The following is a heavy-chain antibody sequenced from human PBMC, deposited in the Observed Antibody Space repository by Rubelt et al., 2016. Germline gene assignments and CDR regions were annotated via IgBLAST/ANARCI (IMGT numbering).Heavy chain of an antibody. Sequence: GGSLRLSCGASGFTYSSHAMSWVRQAPGKGLEWVAFIRHDGTKHYYADSVKRRFTISRDNSKNTLYLQMNSLRAEDTAVYYCASGRGPDYYYYGMDVWGQGTTVTVSS. V-gene: IGHV3-30*02. CDR1: GFTYSSHA. CDR3: ASGRGPDYYYYGMDV. J-gene: IGHJ6*02. D-gene: IGHD1-1*01. CDR2: IRHDGTKH.